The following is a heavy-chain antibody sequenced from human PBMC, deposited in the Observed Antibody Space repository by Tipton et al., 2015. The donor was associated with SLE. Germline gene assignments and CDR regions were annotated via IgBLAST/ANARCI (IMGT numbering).Heavy chain of an antibody. J-gene: IGHJ4*02. CDR3: ARCSSGSPLDY. Sequence: TLSLTCAVYGGSFSGYYWSWIRQPPGKGLEWIGEINHNGSTNYNPSLKSRVTISVDTSKNQFSLKLSSVTAADTAVYYCARCSSGSPLDYWGQGTLVTVSS. CDR1: GGSFSGYY. D-gene: IGHD3-10*01. V-gene: IGHV4-34*01. CDR2: INHNGST.